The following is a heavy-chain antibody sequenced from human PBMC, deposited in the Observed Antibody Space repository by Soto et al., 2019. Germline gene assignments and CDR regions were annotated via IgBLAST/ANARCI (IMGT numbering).Heavy chain of an antibody. D-gene: IGHD6-6*01. CDR2: IYYSGST. CDR3: ARSSSSMDWFDP. Sequence: QLQLQESGPGLVKPSETLSLTCTVSGGSISSSSYYWGWIRQPPGKGLEWIGSIYYSGSTYYNPSLTSRVTISVDTSKDQFSLKLSSVTAADTAVYYCARSSSSMDWFDPWGQGTLVTVSS. J-gene: IGHJ5*02. V-gene: IGHV4-39*01. CDR1: GGSISSSSYY.